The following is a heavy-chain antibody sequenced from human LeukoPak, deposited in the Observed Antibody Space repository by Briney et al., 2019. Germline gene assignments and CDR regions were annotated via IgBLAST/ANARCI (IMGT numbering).Heavy chain of an antibody. CDR3: ARQRYCHSTSCYFDY. Sequence: SETLSLXCAVSGYSISSGYYWAWIRQPPGKGLEWIGSMYHSGSTYDSPSLKSRVPMSVDTSKNQFSLKLTSVTAADTAVYYCARQRYCHSTSCYFDYWGQGTLVTVSS. CDR2: MYHSGST. D-gene: IGHD2-2*01. V-gene: IGHV4-38-2*01. J-gene: IGHJ4*02. CDR1: GYSISSGYY.